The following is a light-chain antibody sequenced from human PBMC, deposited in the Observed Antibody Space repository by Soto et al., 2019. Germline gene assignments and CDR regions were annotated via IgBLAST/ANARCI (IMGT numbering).Light chain of an antibody. CDR2: AAS. V-gene: IGKV1-39*01. J-gene: IGKJ1*01. CDR1: QSISSY. Sequence: DIQMTQSPYSLSASVGDRVTITCRASQSISSYLNWYQQKPGKAPKLLIYAASSLQSGVPSRFRGSGSGTDFTLTISSLQPEDFATYYCQQSYSTHRTFGQGTKVEIK. CDR3: QQSYSTHRT.